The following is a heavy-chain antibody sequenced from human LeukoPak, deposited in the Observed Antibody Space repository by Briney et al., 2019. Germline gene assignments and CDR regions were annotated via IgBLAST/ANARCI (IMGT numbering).Heavy chain of an antibody. D-gene: IGHD2-15*01. Sequence: SETLSLTCAVYGGSFSGYYWSWIRQPPGKGLEWIGEINHSGSTNYNPSLKSRVTISVDTSKNQFSLKLSSVTAADTAVYYCASHVSRYYCSGGSCYLYYYGMDVWGQGTTVTVSS. J-gene: IGHJ6*02. CDR2: INHSGST. V-gene: IGHV4-34*01. CDR1: GGSFSGYY. CDR3: ASHVSRYYCSGGSCYLYYYGMDV.